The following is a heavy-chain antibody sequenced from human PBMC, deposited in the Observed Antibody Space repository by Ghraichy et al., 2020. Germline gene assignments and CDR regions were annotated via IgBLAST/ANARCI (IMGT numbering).Heavy chain of an antibody. Sequence: SGPTLVKPTQTLTLTCTFSGFSLTTSGVGVGWIRQPPGKALEWLALIYWDDDKRYSPSLKSRLTITKDTSKNQVVLRMTNMDPMDTGTYYCAHLNTAYYYMDVWGKGTTVTVSS. V-gene: IGHV2-5*02. CDR1: GFSLTTSGVG. J-gene: IGHJ6*03. D-gene: IGHD1/OR15-1a*01. CDR2: IYWDDDK. CDR3: AHLNTAYYYMDV.